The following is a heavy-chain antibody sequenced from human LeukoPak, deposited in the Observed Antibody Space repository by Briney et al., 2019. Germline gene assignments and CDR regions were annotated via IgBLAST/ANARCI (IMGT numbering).Heavy chain of an antibody. CDR2: ISYDGSNK. CDR3: AKGAADYDFWSGYLMDV. Sequence: GGSLRLSCAASGFTFSSYGMHWVRQAPGKGPEWVAVISYDGSNKYYADSVKGRFTISRDNSKNTLYLQMNSLRAEDTAVYYCAKGAADYDFWSGYLMDVWGQGTTVTVSS. J-gene: IGHJ6*02. D-gene: IGHD3-3*01. CDR1: GFTFSSYG. V-gene: IGHV3-30*18.